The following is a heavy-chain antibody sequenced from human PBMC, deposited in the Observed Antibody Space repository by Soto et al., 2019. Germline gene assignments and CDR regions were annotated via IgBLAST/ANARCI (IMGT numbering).Heavy chain of an antibody. CDR2: INGDGSSR. CDR1: GFTASNFW. J-gene: IGHJ2*01. CDR3: ARDHDWNLDA. V-gene: IGHV3-74*03. D-gene: IGHD1-1*01. Sequence: VESGGGVFQSGGSLRLSCAASGFTASNFWMHWVRQAPGEGLVWVARINGDGSSRTYADSMKGRLTISRDDAKNMVLLDMKSLRGQDTAVYYCARDHDWNLDAWGSGHLVTV.